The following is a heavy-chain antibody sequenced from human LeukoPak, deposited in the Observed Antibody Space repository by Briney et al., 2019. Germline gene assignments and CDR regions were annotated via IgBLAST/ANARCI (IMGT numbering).Heavy chain of an antibody. D-gene: IGHD6-19*01. J-gene: IGHJ4*02. V-gene: IGHV3-53*01. CDR1: GFSVTNNY. CDR3: AILIAVAGPATFY. CDR2: FYVGGAT. Sequence: GGSLRLSCAVSGFSVTNNYMSWVRQAPGKGLEWVSVFYVGGATYYADSVKGRFTISRDNSENTLYLQMNSLRAEDTAVYYCAILIAVAGPATFYWGQGTLVTVSS.